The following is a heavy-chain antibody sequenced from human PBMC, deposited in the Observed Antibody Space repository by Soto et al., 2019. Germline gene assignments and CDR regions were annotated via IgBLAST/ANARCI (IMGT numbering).Heavy chain of an antibody. CDR3: ARLRIATNNYKWFDP. D-gene: IGHD2-21*01. Sequence: PSETLSLACSVSGAALNSGNYYWSWIRQVPGKGLEWIGHRYATGAVDYNPSLRDRITISQDTSERQFSLNLRLVTAADTAVYYCARLRIATNNYKWFDPWGQGTLVTVSS. J-gene: IGHJ5*02. CDR1: GAALNSGNYY. V-gene: IGHV4-31*03. CDR2: RYATGAV.